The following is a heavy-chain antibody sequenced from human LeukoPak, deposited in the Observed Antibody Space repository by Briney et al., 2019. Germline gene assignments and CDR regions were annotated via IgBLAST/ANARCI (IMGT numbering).Heavy chain of an antibody. CDR2: IGDSGDNT. V-gene: IGHV3-23*01. D-gene: IGHD6-13*01. CDR1: GFTFRSYA. Sequence: GGSLRLSCAASGFTFRSYAMSWVRQAPEKGLEWVSGIGDSGDNTYYADSVKGRFTISRDNAKNSLYLQMNSLRAEDTAVYYCARGPGLGSPQAFDIWGQGTMVTASS. CDR3: ARGPGLGSPQAFDI. J-gene: IGHJ3*02.